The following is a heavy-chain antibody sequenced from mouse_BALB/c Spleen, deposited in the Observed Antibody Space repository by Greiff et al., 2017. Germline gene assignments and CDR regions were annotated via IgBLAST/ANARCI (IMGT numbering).Heavy chain of an antibody. V-gene: IGHV1-9*01. CDR2: ILPGSGST. CDR1: GYTFSSYW. Sequence: VKLMESGAELMKPGASVKISCKATGYTFSSYWIEWVKQRPGHGLEWIGEILPGSGSTNYNEKFKGKATFTADTSSNTAYMQLSSLTSEDSAVYYCATVVDAMDYWGQGTSVTVSS. D-gene: IGHD1-1*01. CDR3: ATVVDAMDY. J-gene: IGHJ4*01.